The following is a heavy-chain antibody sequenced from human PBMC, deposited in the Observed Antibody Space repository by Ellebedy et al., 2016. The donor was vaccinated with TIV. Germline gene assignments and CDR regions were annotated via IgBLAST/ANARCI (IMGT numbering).Heavy chain of an antibody. CDR3: TTDDYYDSSGLSPLAKY. CDR1: GSTFSNAF. V-gene: IGHV3-15*01. CDR2: IKSKTDGGPI. D-gene: IGHD3-22*01. J-gene: IGHJ4*02. Sequence: GESLKISXAASGSTFSNAFMSWVRQAPGKGLEWVGRIKSKTDGGPIDYAAPVKGRFTLSRDDSKNTLYLQMNSLKTEDTAVYYCTTDDYYDSSGLSPLAKYWGQGTLVTVSS.